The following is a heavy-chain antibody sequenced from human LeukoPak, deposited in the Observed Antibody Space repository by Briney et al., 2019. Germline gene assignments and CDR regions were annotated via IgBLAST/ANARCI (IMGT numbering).Heavy chain of an antibody. CDR2: ILTSGSA. CDR1: GAAINSGSYY. Sequence: PSETLSLTHAFSGAAINSGSYYWTWIRQPAGKGLEWIGRILTSGSANYNPSLKSRVSISLDTSKKQFSLTLTSVTAAHTAVYFCARELVAPRPHDDYYFYMDVWGKGTTVTVSS. J-gene: IGHJ6*03. D-gene: IGHD5-12*01. CDR3: ARELVAPRPHDDYYFYMDV. V-gene: IGHV4-61*02.